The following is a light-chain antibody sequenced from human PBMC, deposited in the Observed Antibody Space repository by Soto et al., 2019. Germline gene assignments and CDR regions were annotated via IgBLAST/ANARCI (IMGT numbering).Light chain of an antibody. Sequence: DIQLTQSPSFLSASVGDRVTITCRASQGIRSYLAWYEQKPGKAPKLLIYGASTLQSAVPSRFIGSGSGTEFTLTISSLQPEDFATYYCQELNSYPRTFGGGTKVEIK. CDR3: QELNSYPRT. CDR2: GAS. CDR1: QGIRSY. J-gene: IGKJ4*01. V-gene: IGKV1-9*01.